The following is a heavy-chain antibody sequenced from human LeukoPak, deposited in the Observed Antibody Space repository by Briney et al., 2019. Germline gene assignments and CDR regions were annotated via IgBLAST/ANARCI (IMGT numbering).Heavy chain of an antibody. CDR3: AKQIPHYDSSGCYNHPFDY. D-gene: IGHD3-22*01. CDR1: GFTFSSYA. J-gene: IGHJ4*02. V-gene: IGHV3-23*01. Sequence: GGSLRLSCAASGFTFSSYAMSWVRQAPGKGLEWVSAISGSGGSTYYADSVKGRFTISRDNSKNTLYLQMNSLRAEDTAVYYCAKQIPHYDSSGCYNHPFDYWGQGTLVTVSS. CDR2: ISGSGGST.